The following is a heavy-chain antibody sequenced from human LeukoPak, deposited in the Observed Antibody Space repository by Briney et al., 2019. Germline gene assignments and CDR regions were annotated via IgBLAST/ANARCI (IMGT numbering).Heavy chain of an antibody. CDR2: IPTSRTT. CDR1: GVTPTTYQ. D-gene: IGHD3-16*01. Sequence: SGTLSLSCAVSGVTPTTYQRSWVRQAPAQGLEWIGHIPTSRTTNYSPSLNSRVPFSVDTSRDQFSLKLSFVTAADTALYYCATSYDYKVAPFDLWGQGTLVTVSS. V-gene: IGHV4-4*09. CDR3: ATSYDYKVAPFDL. J-gene: IGHJ4*02.